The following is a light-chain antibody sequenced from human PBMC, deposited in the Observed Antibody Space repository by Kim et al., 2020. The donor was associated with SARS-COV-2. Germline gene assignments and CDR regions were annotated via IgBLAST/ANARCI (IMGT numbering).Light chain of an antibody. Sequence: APGKTDTMPCGGNNIGSKSVHWYQQKAGQAPVLVIYYDSDRPSGIHERFSGSNSGNTATLTISGVEAGDEADYYCHLWDSGSNHWVFGGGTQLTVL. CDR3: HLWDSGSNHWV. CDR2: YDS. V-gene: IGLV3-21*04. CDR1: NIGSKS. J-gene: IGLJ3*02.